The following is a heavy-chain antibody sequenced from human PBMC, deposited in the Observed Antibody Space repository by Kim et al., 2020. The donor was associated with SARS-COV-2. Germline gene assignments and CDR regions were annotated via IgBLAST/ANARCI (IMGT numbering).Heavy chain of an antibody. Sequence: ASVKVSCKVSGYTLTELSMHWVRQAPGKGLEWMGGFDPEDGETIYAQKFQGRVTMTEDTSTDPAYMELSSRRSEDPAVYYFATSAAAGRCYWFTPWGQET. CDR1: GYTLTELS. D-gene: IGHD6-13*01. CDR3: ATSAAAGRCYWFTP. J-gene: IGHJ5*02. V-gene: IGHV1-24*01. CDR2: FDPEDGET.